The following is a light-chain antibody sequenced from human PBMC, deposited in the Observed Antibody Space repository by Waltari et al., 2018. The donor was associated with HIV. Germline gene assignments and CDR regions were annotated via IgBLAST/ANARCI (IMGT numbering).Light chain of an antibody. CDR2: GNS. J-gene: IGLJ3*02. Sequence: QSVLTQPPSVSGAPGQRVTISCPGSSSNIGAGYDVPWYQQLPGTAPKPLIYGNSNRPSGVPDRFSGSKSGTSASLAITGLQAEDEADYYCQSYDSSLSGHWVFGGGTKLTVL. CDR1: SSNIGAGYD. CDR3: QSYDSSLSGHWV. V-gene: IGLV1-40*01.